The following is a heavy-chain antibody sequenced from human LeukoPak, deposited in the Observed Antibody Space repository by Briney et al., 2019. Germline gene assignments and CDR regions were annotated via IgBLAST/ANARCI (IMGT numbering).Heavy chain of an antibody. D-gene: IGHD5-18*01. CDR3: ARDLVGTAMVTHFDY. CDR2: ISSSGSTI. V-gene: IGHV3-48*03. J-gene: IGHJ4*02. CDR1: GFTFSSYE. Sequence: PGGSLRLSCAASGFTFSSYEMNWVRQAPGKGLEWVSYISSSGSTIYYADSVKGRFTISRDNAKNSLYLQMNSLRAEDTAVYYCARDLVGTAMVTHFDYWGQGTLVTVSS.